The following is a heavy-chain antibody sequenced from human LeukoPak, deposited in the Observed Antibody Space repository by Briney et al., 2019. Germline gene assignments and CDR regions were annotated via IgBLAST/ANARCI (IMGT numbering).Heavy chain of an antibody. CDR3: ARDIVNGPFVISLES. D-gene: IGHD2-21*01. CDR1: GFSLSSYE. J-gene: IGHJ4*02. Sequence: GGSLRLSCAASGFSLSSYEMNWIRQVPGKGLEWVSHISSGGNTQYYADSVRGRFTMSRDDAKNSLDLQMDSLRIEDTGVYYYARDIVNGPFVISLESWGQGARVTVSS. CDR2: ISSGGNTQ. V-gene: IGHV3-48*03.